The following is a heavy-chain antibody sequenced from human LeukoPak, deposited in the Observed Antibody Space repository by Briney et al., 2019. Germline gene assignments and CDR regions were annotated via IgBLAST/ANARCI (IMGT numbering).Heavy chain of an antibody. CDR1: GYTFTSYD. V-gene: IGHV1-8*03. CDR2: MNPNSGNT. D-gene: IGHD2-15*01. J-gene: IGHJ5*01. CDR3: ARMDGLCSGGSCPNWFDP. Sequence: ASVKVSCKASGYTFTSYDINWVRQATGQGLEWMGWMNPNSGNTGYAQKFQGRVTITRNTSISTAYMELSSLRSEDTAVYYCARMDGLCSGGSCPNWFDPWGQGTLVTVPS.